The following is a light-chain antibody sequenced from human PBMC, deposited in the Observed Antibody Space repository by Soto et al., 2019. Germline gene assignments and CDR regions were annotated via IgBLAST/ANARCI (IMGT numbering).Light chain of an antibody. CDR1: QSVYNTY. CDR2: GAS. Sequence: EIVLTQSPGTLSLSPGERATLSCRASQSVYNTYLGWYQQKPGQAPRLLIYGASSRTTGTPDRFNGGGSGTEFTLTTGRLEPEDFPVYYCEEYGSSPATFGQGTKVEF. J-gene: IGKJ2*01. CDR3: EEYGSSPAT. V-gene: IGKV3-20*01.